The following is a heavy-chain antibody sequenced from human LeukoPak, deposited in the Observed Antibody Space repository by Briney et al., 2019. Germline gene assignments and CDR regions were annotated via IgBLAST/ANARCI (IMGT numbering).Heavy chain of an antibody. J-gene: IGHJ4*02. CDR3: ARQYDEDFDY. V-gene: IGHV4-39*01. Sequence: SETLSLTCTVSGGSISSSSYYWGWIRQPPGKGLEWIGSIYYSGSTYYNPSLKSRVTISVDTSKNQFSLKLSSVTAADTAVYYCARQYDEDFDYWGQGTLATVSS. CDR1: GGSISSSSYY. CDR2: IYYSGST. D-gene: IGHD2-8*01.